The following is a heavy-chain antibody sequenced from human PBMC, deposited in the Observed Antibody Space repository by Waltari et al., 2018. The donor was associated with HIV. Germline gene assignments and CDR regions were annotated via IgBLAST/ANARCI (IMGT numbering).Heavy chain of an antibody. CDR3: AKDMYSGSYTRRSYFDY. CDR2: IVWNSGCI. D-gene: IGHD1-26*01. J-gene: IGHJ4*02. Sequence: EVQLVESGGGLVQPGRSLRLSCAASGFTFDDYAMHWVRQXPGKGLEWVSGIVWNSGCIGYADAVKGXITISXDNAKNSLYLQMNSLIAXXTALYYCAKDMYSGSYTRRSYFDYWGQGTLVTVSS. V-gene: IGHV3-9*01. CDR1: GFTFDDYA.